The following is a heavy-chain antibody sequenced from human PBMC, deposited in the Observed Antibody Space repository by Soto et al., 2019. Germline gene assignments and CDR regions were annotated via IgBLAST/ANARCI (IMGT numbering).Heavy chain of an antibody. CDR3: ARDCSGGSCYPTPQNWFDP. J-gene: IGHJ5*02. CDR2: IYYSGST. V-gene: IGHV4-59*08. D-gene: IGHD2-15*01. CDR1: GGSISSYY. Sequence: SETLSLTCTVSGGSISSYYWSWIRQPPGKGLEWIGYIYYSGSTNYNPSLKSRVTISVDTSKNQFSLKLSSVTAADTAVYYCARDCSGGSCYPTPQNWFDPWGQGTLVTSPQ.